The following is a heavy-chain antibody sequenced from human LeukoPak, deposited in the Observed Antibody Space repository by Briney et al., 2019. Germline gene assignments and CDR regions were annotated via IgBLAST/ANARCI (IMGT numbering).Heavy chain of an antibody. V-gene: IGHV3-7*01. CDR3: ATDNGDYRPVGFDY. J-gene: IGHJ4*02. D-gene: IGHD4-17*01. CDR1: GFTFSSYW. CDR2: IKQDGSEK. Sequence: PGGSLRLSCAASGFTFSSYWMSWVRQAPGKGLEWVANIKQDGSEKYYVDSVKGRFTISRDNAKNSLYLQMNSLRAEDTAVYYCATDNGDYRPVGFDYWGQGTLVTVSS.